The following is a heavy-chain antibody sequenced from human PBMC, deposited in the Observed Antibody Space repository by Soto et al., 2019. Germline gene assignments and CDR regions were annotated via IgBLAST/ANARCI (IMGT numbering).Heavy chain of an antibody. CDR3: AREADDGKTGGSDY. CDR1: GGTFSSYT. Sequence: ASVKVSCKASGGTFSSYTISWVRQAPGQGLEWMGRIIPILGIANYAQKFQGRVTITADKSTSTAYMELSSLRSEDTAVYYCAREADDGKTGGSDYWGQGTLVTVSS. V-gene: IGHV1-69*04. J-gene: IGHJ4*02. CDR2: IIPILGIA. D-gene: IGHD3-16*01.